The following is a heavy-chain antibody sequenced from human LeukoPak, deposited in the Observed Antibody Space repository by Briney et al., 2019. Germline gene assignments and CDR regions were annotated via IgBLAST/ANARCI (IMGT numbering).Heavy chain of an antibody. CDR3: ARTYYDFWSPSTDYYYYMDV. CDR2: IIPIFGTA. D-gene: IGHD3-3*01. Sequence: ASVKVSCKASGGTLSSYAISRVRQAPGQGLEWMGRIIPIFGTANYAQKFQGRVTITTDESTSTAYMELSSLRSEDTAVYYCARTYYDFWSPSTDYYYYMDVWGKGTTVTVSS. J-gene: IGHJ6*03. CDR1: GGTLSSYA. V-gene: IGHV1-69*05.